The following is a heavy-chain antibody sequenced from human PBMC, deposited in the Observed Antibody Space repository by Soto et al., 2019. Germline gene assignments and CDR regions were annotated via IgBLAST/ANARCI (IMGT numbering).Heavy chain of an antibody. Sequence: ASVKVSCKASGFTFTSSAVQWVRQARGQRLEWIGWIVVGSGNTNYAQKFQERVIITRDMSTSTAYMELSSLRSEDTAVYYCAAVSRITMIVVVTRLAFDIWGQGTMVTVSS. V-gene: IGHV1-58*01. CDR1: GFTFTSSA. CDR2: IVVGSGNT. J-gene: IGHJ3*02. D-gene: IGHD3-22*01. CDR3: AAVSRITMIVVVTRLAFDI.